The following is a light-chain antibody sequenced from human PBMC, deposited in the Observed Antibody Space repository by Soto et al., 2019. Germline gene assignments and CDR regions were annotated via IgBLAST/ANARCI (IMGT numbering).Light chain of an antibody. J-gene: IGKJ1*01. CDR2: AAS. CDR1: QSINSY. V-gene: IGKV1-39*01. CDR3: QQSYKTPRT. Sequence: DIQMTQSPSSLSASVGDRVTITCRASQSINSYLNWYQQKPGKAPNLLIYAASNLQSGVPSRFSGSGSGTDFTLTISSLQPEEFATYYCQQSYKTPRTFGQGTKV.